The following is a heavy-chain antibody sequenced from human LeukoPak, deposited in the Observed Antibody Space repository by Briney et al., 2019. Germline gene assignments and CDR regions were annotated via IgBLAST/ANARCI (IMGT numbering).Heavy chain of an antibody. V-gene: IGHV3-21*01. CDR2: ISISSSYR. CDR1: RFTFRNNW. D-gene: IGHD3-10*01. Sequence: GGTLRLSCAASRFTFRNNWMSWVRQAPGQGLELVWFISISSSYRYYAGSVKGRFTISRDNAKNSLYLQMNSLRAEDTAVYYCARGGGLWFGELLGRLRTPSLDAFDIWGQGTMVTVSS. J-gene: IGHJ3*02. CDR3: ARGGGLWFGELLGRLRTPSLDAFDI.